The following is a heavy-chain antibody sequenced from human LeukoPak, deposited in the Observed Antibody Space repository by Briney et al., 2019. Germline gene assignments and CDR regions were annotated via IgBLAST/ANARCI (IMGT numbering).Heavy chain of an antibody. CDR3: ASRCIGCYEVAY. CDR2: IYYSGST. Sequence: SETLSLTCTVSGGSIGSSSYYWGWIRQPPGKGLEWIGGIYYSGSTYYNPPLKSRVTISVDKSKKQISLKLSSVTAADTAVYHCASRCIGCYEVAYWGQGTLVTVSS. J-gene: IGHJ4*02. V-gene: IGHV4-39*01. D-gene: IGHD2-2*01. CDR1: GGSIGSSSYY.